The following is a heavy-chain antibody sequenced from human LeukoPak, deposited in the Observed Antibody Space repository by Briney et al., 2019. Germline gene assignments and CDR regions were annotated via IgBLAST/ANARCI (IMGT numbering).Heavy chain of an antibody. CDR1: GYTFTTSY. CDR2: INPSGSTT. Sequence: APVTVSCKASGYTFTTSYIHWVRQAPGQGLEWMGIINPSGSTTSYAQKFQGRVTMTRDRSTSTAYMELSSLKSEDTAVYYCARARITVAGSLRGAFDIWGQGTMVTVSS. V-gene: IGHV1-46*01. J-gene: IGHJ3*02. D-gene: IGHD6-19*01. CDR3: ARARITVAGSLRGAFDI.